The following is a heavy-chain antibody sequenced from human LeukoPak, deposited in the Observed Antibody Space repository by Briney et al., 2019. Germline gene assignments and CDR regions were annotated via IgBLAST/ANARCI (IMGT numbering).Heavy chain of an antibody. CDR3: ARMSSGGYFL. Sequence: PGGSLRLSCAASGFTFSNYWMSWVRQAPGRGLEWVANMKQDGSEEFFVDSTRGRFTISRDNAKRSLYLQMNSLRAEDTAVYYCARMSSGGYFLWGQGALVTVAS. J-gene: IGHJ4*02. CDR1: GFTFSNYW. V-gene: IGHV3-7*01. D-gene: IGHD3-22*01. CDR2: MKQDGSEE.